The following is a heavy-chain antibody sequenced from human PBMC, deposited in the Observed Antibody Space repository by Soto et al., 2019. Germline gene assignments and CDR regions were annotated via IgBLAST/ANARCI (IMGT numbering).Heavy chain of an antibody. V-gene: IGHV6-1*01. D-gene: IGHD3-3*01. CDR3: ARTTYDVVVY. CDR2: TYYRSKLYN. CDR1: GDSVSSKSSA. Sequence: PSQTLSLTCAISGDSVSSKSSAWNWIRQSPSRGLEWLGRTYYRSKLYNDYAVSVESRITIHPDTYKNQFSLQLNSVTSDDSAVYYCARTTYDVVVYWGQGTLVTVS. J-gene: IGHJ4*02.